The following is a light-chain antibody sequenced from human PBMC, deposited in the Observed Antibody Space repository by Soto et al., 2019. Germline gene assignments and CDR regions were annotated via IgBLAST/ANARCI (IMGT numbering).Light chain of an antibody. V-gene: IGLV1-44*01. J-gene: IGLJ2*01. CDR1: NFNIGSNS. Sequence: QSVLTQPPSASGTPGQRVTISCSGSNFNIGSNSVDWYQHLPGTAPKLLIYSNSQRPSGVPDRFSGSKSGTSASLAISGLQSEDEADYYCAAWDDSLNGVLFGGGTKLTVL. CDR2: SNS. CDR3: AAWDDSLNGVL.